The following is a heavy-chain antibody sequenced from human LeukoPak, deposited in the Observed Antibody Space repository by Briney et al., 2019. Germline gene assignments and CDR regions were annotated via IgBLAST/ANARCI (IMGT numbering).Heavy chain of an antibody. J-gene: IGHJ4*02. CDR3: ARHPVYNYPDY. CDR1: SGSISSYY. D-gene: IGHD3-16*01. Sequence: KPSETLSLTCTVSSGSISSYYWSWIRQPPGKGLEWIGYIYYSGSTNYNPSLKSRVTISVDTSKNQFSLKLSSVTAADTAVYYCARHPVYNYPDYWGQGTLVTVSS. V-gene: IGHV4-59*08. CDR2: IYYSGST.